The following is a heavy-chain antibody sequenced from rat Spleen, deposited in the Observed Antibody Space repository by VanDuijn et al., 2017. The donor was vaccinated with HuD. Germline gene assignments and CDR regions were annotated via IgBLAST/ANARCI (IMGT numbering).Heavy chain of an antibody. CDR2: IWSHGGI. Sequence: QVQLTESGPGLVQPSQTLSLTFTVSGLSLTSNSVSWIRQPPGKGLEWMGVIWSHGGIDYNSAIKSRLSITRDTSKSQVFLKMNSLQTEDTAMYFCARGSVFFAYWGQGTLVTVSS. CDR3: ARGSVFFAY. J-gene: IGHJ3*01. CDR1: GLSLTSNS. V-gene: IGHV2-47*01.